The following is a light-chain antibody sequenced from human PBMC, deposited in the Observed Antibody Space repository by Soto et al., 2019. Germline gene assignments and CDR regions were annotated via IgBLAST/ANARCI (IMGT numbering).Light chain of an antibody. CDR3: QQYHYWPYT. CDR2: GAS. V-gene: IGKV3-20*01. Sequence: EIVLTQSPGTLSLSPGERATLSCRASQSVSSSYLAWYQQKPGQAPRLLIYGASSRATGIPARFSGSGSGTEFTLTISSLQSEDFAIYYCQQYHYWPYTFGQGTKVDIK. CDR1: QSVSSSY. J-gene: IGKJ2*01.